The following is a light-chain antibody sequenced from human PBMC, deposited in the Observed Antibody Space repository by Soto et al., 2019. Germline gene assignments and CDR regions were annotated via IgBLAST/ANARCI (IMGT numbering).Light chain of an antibody. CDR2: DGS. Sequence: NLLTQSPATPSVSPRVKVPLSCRASQNLRSYLNWYQQRPGQAPRPLIYDGSKRPAGVPDRISGDGSGTDYTLTISSLEPEDFAVYYCQQRTRWPMTFGQGTRLEIK. V-gene: IGKV3-11*01. J-gene: IGKJ5*01. CDR3: QQRTRWPMT. CDR1: QNLRSY.